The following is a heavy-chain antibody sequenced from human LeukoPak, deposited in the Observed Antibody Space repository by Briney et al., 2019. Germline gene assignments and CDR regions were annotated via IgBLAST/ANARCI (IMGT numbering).Heavy chain of an antibody. CDR2: IYVTGN. CDR1: GGSIGTYY. J-gene: IGHJ6*03. D-gene: IGHD3-16*02. Sequence: SETLSLTCTVSGGSIGTYYWSWVRQSPGKGLEWIGYIYVTGNRYNPYLQSRVTISVDTSRDQFFLKMSSVTAADTAVYYCARHIGGGIEDMDVWGKGTKVTVSS. V-gene: IGHV4-59*08. CDR3: ARHIGGGIEDMDV.